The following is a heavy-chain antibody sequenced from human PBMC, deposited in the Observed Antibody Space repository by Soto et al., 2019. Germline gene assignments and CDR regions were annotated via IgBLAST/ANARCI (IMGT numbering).Heavy chain of an antibody. CDR2: ISSSSSTI. CDR1: GFTFSSYS. D-gene: IGHD2-15*01. V-gene: IGHV3-48*02. J-gene: IGHJ3*02. CDR3: ARDRYCSGGSCYYGDAFDI. Sequence: PGGSLRLSCAASGFTFSSYSMNWVRQAPGKGLEWVSYISSSSSTIYYADSVKGQFTIPRDNAKNSLYLQMDSLRDEDTAVHYCARDRYCSGGSCYYGDAFDIWGQGTMVTVSS.